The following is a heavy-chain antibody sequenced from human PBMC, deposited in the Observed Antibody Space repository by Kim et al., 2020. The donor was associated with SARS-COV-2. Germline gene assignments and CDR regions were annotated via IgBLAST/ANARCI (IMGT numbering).Heavy chain of an antibody. Sequence: SVKVSCKASEDTFSAYVVAWVRQAPGQGLEWLGGIIPLFGTPDYAQKFQGRLTISADESTNTAYMELKSLRSDDTAVYYCTRGGYGRGSRCYGPEEKFDFWRQGTLVTVSS. J-gene: IGHJ4*02. CDR1: EDTFSAYV. CDR3: TRGGYGRGSRCYGPEEKFDF. V-gene: IGHV1-69*13. D-gene: IGHD2-15*01. CDR2: IIPLFGTP.